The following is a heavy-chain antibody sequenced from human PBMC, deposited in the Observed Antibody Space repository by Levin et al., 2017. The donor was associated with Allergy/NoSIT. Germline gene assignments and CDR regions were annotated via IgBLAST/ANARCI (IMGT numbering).Heavy chain of an antibody. CDR1: GFTFSSYR. D-gene: IGHD3-22*01. Sequence: GASVKVSCAASGFTFSSYRMNWVRQAPGKGLEWVSSISSSSSYIYYADSVKGRFTISRDNAKNSLYLQMNSLRAEDTAVYYCASIAPATYYYDSSGYYEGGVWGQGTLVTVSS. CDR3: ASIAPATYYYDSSGYYEGGV. J-gene: IGHJ4*02. V-gene: IGHV3-21*01. CDR2: ISSSSSYI.